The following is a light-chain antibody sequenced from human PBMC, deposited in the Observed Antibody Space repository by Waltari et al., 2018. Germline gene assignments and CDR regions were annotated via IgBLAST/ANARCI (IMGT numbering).Light chain of an antibody. CDR3: QQYNNWPLA. Sequence: ERVMTQSPATLSVSPGERVTLSGRASQSVVINLAWYQQKPGQAPRLLIYDTSTRATGIPARFSGSGSGTEFTLTISSLQSEDFAVYYCQQYNNWPLAFGQGTRLEIK. CDR2: DTS. V-gene: IGKV3-15*01. CDR1: QSVVIN. J-gene: IGKJ5*01.